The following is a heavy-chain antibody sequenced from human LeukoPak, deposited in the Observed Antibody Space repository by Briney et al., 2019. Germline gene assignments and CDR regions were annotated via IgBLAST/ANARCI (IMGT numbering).Heavy chain of an antibody. CDR3: ARRGTIDSGRPWN. CDR2: ISGSGSYI. CDR1: GFTFSTYS. Sequence: GGSLRLSCAASGFTFSTYSMNWVRQAPGKGLEWVSYISGSGSYIYYADSVKGRFTISRDNGKNSLYLQMNSLRAEDTAVYYCARRGTIDSGRPWNWGQGTLVTVSS. V-gene: IGHV3-21*01. J-gene: IGHJ4*02. D-gene: IGHD1-26*01.